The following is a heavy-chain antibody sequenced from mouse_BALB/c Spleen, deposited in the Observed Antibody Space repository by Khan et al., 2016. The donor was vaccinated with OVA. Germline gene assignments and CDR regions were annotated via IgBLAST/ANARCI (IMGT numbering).Heavy chain of an antibody. CDR2: ISYSGRT. J-gene: IGHJ2*01. CDR3: ARSVTITTVVATDFEY. V-gene: IGHV3-2*02. CDR1: DYSITSDYA. Sequence: EVQLQESGPGLVKPSQSLSLTCTVTDYSITSDYAWNWIRQFPGNKLEWMGYISYSGRTSYNPSLKSRISITRDTSTNPFFLQVNSVTTEDTATYYCARSVTITTVVATDFEYWGQGTTLTVSS. D-gene: IGHD1-1*01.